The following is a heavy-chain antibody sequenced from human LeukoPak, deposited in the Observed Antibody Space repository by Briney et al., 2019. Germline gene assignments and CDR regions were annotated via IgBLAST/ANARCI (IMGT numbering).Heavy chain of an antibody. CDR2: IYGDGTTT. Sequence: SGGSLRLSCAASGFTFSSYAMSWVRQAPGKGLVWVSRIYGDGTTTSYADYVKGRFTISRDNAKNTLYLQINSLRAEDTGVYYCARGPGAFRGGDCPDYWGQGILVTVSS. CDR3: ARGPGAFRGGDCPDY. D-gene: IGHD2-21*02. V-gene: IGHV3-74*01. CDR1: GFTFSSYA. J-gene: IGHJ4*02.